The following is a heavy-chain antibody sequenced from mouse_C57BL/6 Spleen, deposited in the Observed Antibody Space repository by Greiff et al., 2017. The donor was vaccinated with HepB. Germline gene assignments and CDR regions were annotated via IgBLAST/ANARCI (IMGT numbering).Heavy chain of an antibody. Sequence: EVKLVESGGDLVKPGGSLKLSCAASGFTFSSYGMSWVRQTPDKRLEWVATISSGGSYTYYPDSVKGRFTISRDNAKNTLYLQMSSLKSEDTAMYYCARSIYYDYDGYYAMDYWGQGTSVTVSS. CDR1: GFTFSSYG. CDR2: ISSGGSYT. V-gene: IGHV5-6*01. CDR3: ARSIYYDYDGYYAMDY. D-gene: IGHD2-4*01. J-gene: IGHJ4*01.